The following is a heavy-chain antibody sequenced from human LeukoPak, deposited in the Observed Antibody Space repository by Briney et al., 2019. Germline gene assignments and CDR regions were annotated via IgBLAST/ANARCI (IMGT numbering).Heavy chain of an antibody. J-gene: IGHJ4*02. CDR3: ARGRKTGYCSGGSCLARYYFDY. CDR1: GGTFISYA. Sequence: GASVKVSCKASGGTFISYAISWVRQAPGQGLEWMGRIIPILGIANYAQKFQGRVTITADKSTSTAYMELSSLRSEDTAVYYCARGRKTGYCSGGSCLARYYFDYWAREPWSPSPQ. CDR2: IIPILGIA. V-gene: IGHV1-69*04. D-gene: IGHD2-15*01.